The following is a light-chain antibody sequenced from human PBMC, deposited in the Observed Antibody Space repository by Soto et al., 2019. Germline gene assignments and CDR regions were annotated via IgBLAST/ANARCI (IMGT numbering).Light chain of an antibody. Sequence: QSALTQPASVSGSPGQWITISCTGNSSDVGSYNLVSWYQQHPGKAPKLIIYDDNKRPSGVSNLFSGSKSGNTASLTISGLQAEDEADYYCCSYAGTSTVFGGGTKLTVL. CDR1: SSDVGSYNL. V-gene: IGLV2-23*01. J-gene: IGLJ3*02. CDR3: CSYAGTSTV. CDR2: DDN.